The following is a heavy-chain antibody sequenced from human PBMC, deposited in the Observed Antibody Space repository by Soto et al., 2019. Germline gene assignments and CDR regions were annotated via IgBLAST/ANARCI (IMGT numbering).Heavy chain of an antibody. Sequence: PGGSLRLSCAASGFTFSGYAFHWVRQAPGKGLEWVALLSFHGRDESYVDPVRGRFTISRDNSMNTVFLQMNSLRVDDTAVYYCVRAYCSPTSCYHHGGPQYIDFYGMDVWGQGTAVTVSS. D-gene: IGHD2-2*01. CDR3: VRAYCSPTSCYHHGGPQYIDFYGMDV. CDR2: LSFHGRDE. V-gene: IGHV3-30*04. CDR1: GFTFSGYA. J-gene: IGHJ6*02.